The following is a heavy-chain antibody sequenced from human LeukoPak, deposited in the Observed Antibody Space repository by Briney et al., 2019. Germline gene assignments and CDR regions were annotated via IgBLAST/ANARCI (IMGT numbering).Heavy chain of an antibody. CDR3: ARGRIAAAGTGVRYFDY. CDR2: INHSGST. D-gene: IGHD6-13*01. J-gene: IGHJ4*02. V-gene: IGHV4-34*01. Sequence: PSETLSLTCAVYGGSFSGYYWSWIRQPPGKGLEWIGEINHSGSTNYNPSLKSRVTISVDTPKNHFSLKLSSVTAADTAVYYCARGRIAAAGTGVRYFDYWGQGTLVTVSS. CDR1: GGSFSGYY.